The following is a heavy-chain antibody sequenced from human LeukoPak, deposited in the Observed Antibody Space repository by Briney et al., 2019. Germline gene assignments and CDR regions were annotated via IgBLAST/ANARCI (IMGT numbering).Heavy chain of an antibody. D-gene: IGHD6-6*01. CDR1: GFTFSSYA. Sequence: PGGSLRLSCAASGFTFSSYAMSWVRQAPGKGLEWVSAISGSGGSTYYADSVKGRFTISRDNSKNTLYLQMNGLRAEDTAVYYCAKGKPIAARPPPFFDYWGQGTLVTVSS. V-gene: IGHV3-23*01. CDR3: AKGKPIAARPPPFFDY. J-gene: IGHJ4*02. CDR2: ISGSGGST.